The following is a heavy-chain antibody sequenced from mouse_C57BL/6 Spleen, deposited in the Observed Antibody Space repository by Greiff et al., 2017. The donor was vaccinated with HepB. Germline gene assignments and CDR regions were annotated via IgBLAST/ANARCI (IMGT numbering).Heavy chain of an antibody. Sequence: QVQLQQPGAELVMPGASVKLSCKASGYTFTSYWMHWVKQRPGQGLEWIGEIDPSDSYTNYNQKFKGKSTLTVDKSSSTAYMQLSSLTSEDSAVYYCARRGAHRGDAMDYWGQGTSVTVSS. CDR3: ARRGAHRGDAMDY. D-gene: IGHD1-3*01. CDR1: GYTFTSYW. CDR2: IDPSDSYT. J-gene: IGHJ4*01. V-gene: IGHV1-69*01.